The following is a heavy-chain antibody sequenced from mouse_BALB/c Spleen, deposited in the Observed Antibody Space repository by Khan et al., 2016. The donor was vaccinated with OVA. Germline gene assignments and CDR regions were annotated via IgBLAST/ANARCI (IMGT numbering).Heavy chain of an antibody. J-gene: IGHJ4*01. V-gene: IGHV2-3*01. D-gene: IGHD2-13*01. CDR3: AKWGDLYAMDY. CDR2: IWGDGST. Sequence: QVQLKQSGPGLVAPSQSLSITCTVSGFSLTSYGVNWVRQPPGQGLEWLGVIWGDGSTNYRSALISRLSISKDNSKSQVFLKLHSLQTDDTATYYCAKWGDLYAMDYWGQGTSDTVSS. CDR1: GFSLTSYG.